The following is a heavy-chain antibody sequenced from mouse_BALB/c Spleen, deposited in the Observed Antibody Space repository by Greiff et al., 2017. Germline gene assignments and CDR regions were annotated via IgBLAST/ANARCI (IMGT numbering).Heavy chain of an antibody. J-gene: IGHJ4*01. D-gene: IGHD2-4*01. CDR1: GFTFSNYW. CDR2: IRLKSNNYAT. Sequence: EVQVQESGGGLVQPGGSVKLSCVASGFTFSNYWMNWVRQSPEKGLEWVAEIRLKSNNYATHYAEAVKGRFTISRDDSTSSVYLQMNNLRAEDTGIDYCTRRYDYAYAMDYWGQGTSVTVSS. CDR3: TRRYDYAYAMDY. V-gene: IGHV6-6*02.